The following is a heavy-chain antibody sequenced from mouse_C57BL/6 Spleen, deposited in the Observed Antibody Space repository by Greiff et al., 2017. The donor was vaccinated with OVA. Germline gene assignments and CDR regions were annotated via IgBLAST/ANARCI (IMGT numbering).Heavy chain of an antibody. CDR1: GYAFSSSW. CDR3: ASDGYSYDFDY. D-gene: IGHD2-3*01. Sequence: QVQLQQSGPELVKPGASVKISCKASGYAFSSSWMNWVKQRPGKGLEWIGRIYPGDGDTNYNGKFKGKATLTADKSSSTAYMQLSSLTSEDSAVYFCASDGYSYDFDYWGQGTTLTVSS. CDR2: IYPGDGDT. V-gene: IGHV1-82*01. J-gene: IGHJ2*01.